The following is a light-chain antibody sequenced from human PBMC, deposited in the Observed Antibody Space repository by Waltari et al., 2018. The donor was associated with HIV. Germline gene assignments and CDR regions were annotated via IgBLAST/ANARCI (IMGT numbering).Light chain of an antibody. Sequence: EIVLTQSPATLSLSPGDRATLYCRASQSLSGYLAWYQQKPGQAPRLLIYDVSNRATGIPARFSGSGSGTDFTLTVSSLEPEDFAVYYCQQRRNWPQTFGQGTKVEIK. CDR3: QQRRNWPQT. J-gene: IGKJ1*01. CDR2: DVS. V-gene: IGKV3-11*01. CDR1: QSLSGY.